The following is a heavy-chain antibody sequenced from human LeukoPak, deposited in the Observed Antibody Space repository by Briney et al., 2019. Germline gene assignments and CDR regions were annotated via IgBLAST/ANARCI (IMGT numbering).Heavy chain of an antibody. Sequence: SETLSLACAVYGGSFSGYYWSWIRQPPGKGLEWIGEINHSGSTNYNPSLKSRVTISVDTSKNQFSLKLSSVTAADTAVYYCARVSSGYLLYMDVWGKGTTVTISS. CDR3: ARVSSGYLLYMDV. D-gene: IGHD3-22*01. CDR1: GGSFSGYY. V-gene: IGHV4-34*01. CDR2: INHSGST. J-gene: IGHJ6*03.